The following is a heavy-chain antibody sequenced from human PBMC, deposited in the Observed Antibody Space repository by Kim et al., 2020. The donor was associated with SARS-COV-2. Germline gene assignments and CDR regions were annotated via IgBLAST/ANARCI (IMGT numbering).Heavy chain of an antibody. CDR1: GGTFKTSA. J-gene: IGHJ6*02. CDR2: IVPLFRVS. D-gene: IGHD6-19*01. V-gene: IGHV1-69*13. CDR3: ATEGPDAVAGTGYRLDV. Sequence: SVKVSCTASGGTFKTSAINWVRQAPGQGLEWIGQIVPLFRVSTYAQKFKGRVTITADESTTTAYMEIGSLGSDDTALYYCATEGPDAVAGTGYRLDVWG.